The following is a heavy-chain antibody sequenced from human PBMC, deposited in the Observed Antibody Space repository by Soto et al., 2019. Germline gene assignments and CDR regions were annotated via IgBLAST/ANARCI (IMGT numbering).Heavy chain of an antibody. CDR3: AREGTVTTDY. CDR2: INHSGST. D-gene: IGHD4-17*01. V-gene: IGHV4-34*01. Sequence: SETLSLTCAVYGGSFSGYYWSWIRQPPGKGLEWIGEINHSGSTNYNPSLKSRVTISVDTSKNQFSLKLSSVTAADTAVYYCAREGTVTTDYWGQGTLVTVSS. CDR1: GGSFSGYY. J-gene: IGHJ4*02.